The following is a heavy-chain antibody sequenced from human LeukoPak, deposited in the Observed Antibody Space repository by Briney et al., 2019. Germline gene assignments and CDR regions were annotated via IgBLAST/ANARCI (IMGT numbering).Heavy chain of an antibody. CDR2: FFHTGSA. CDR1: GGAISNTY. D-gene: IGHD2-8*01. Sequence: SETLSLTCTVSGGAISNTYWSWIRQSPGKGLEWVGYFFHTGSANYNPSLKSRVTVSEDTSKNQFSLKLSSVTAADTAVYYCARDVLEGESTDYWGQGTLVTVSS. J-gene: IGHJ4*02. V-gene: IGHV4-59*01. CDR3: ARDVLEGESTDY.